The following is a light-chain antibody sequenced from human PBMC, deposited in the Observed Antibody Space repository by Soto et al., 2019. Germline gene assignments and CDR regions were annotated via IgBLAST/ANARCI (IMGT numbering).Light chain of an antibody. CDR3: QHDSSNPYT. J-gene: IGKJ2*01. Sequence: IHMTQSPSSLSASVGDRVTITCRASQGIRKDLGWYQQKPGKAPKLLIYGISNLESGVPSRFSGSGSGTEFTLTISSLQPEDFATYYCQHDSSNPYTFGQGTKLEIK. CDR2: GIS. V-gene: IGKV1-6*01. CDR1: QGIRKD.